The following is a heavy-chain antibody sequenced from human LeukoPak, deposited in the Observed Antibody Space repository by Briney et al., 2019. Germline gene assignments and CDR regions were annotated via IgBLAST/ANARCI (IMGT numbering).Heavy chain of an antibody. V-gene: IGHV4-59*01. D-gene: IGHD5-18*01. Sequence: SETLSLTCTVSGGSISSYYWSWIRQPPGKGLEWIGYIYYSGSTNYNPSLKSRVTISVDTFKNQFSLKLSSVTAADTAVYYCAGTKSGYSYGYRSDYWGQGTLVTVSS. CDR2: IYYSGST. J-gene: IGHJ4*02. CDR1: GGSISSYY. CDR3: AGTKSGYSYGYRSDY.